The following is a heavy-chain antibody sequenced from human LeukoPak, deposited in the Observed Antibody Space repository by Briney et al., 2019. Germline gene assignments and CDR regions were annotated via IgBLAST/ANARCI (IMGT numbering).Heavy chain of an antibody. D-gene: IGHD6-13*01. J-gene: IGHJ4*01. V-gene: IGHV3-30-3*01. CDR3: ARDSSSSWPQTLPDY. Sequence: GGSLRLSCAASGFTFSSYAMHWVRQAPGKGLGWVAVISYDGSNKYYADSVKGRFTISRDNSKNTLYLQMNGLRAEDTAVYYCARDSSSSWPQTLPDYWGQGTLVTVSS. CDR1: GFTFSSYA. CDR2: ISYDGSNK.